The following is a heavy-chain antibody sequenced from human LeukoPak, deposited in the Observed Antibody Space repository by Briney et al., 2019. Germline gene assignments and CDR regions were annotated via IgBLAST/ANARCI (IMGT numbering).Heavy chain of an antibody. J-gene: IGHJ4*02. V-gene: IGHV3-23*01. CDR1: GCTQSSYP. CDR2: IGGSGCST. D-gene: IGHD5/OR15-5a*01. Sequence: GGSLSLSCAASGCTQSSYPMIGVREAPGKALEGGPHIGGSGCSTYYADSVKGRFTISRDNSKNTLYLQMNSLRAEDTAVYYCAKKSVAVQSSGGVGYFDYWGQGTLVTVSS. CDR3: AKKSVAVQSSGGVGYFDY.